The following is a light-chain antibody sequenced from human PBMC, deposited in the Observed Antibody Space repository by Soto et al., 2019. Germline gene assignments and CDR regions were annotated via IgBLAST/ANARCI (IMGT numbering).Light chain of an antibody. Sequence: SLLAHPRSLSGSPGQSVTISCTGTSSDVGGYNYVSWYQQHPGKAPKLMIYDVSKRPSGVPDRFSGSKSGNTASLTISGLQAEDEANYYCCSYAGSYPYVFGTGTKVTVL. V-gene: IGLV2-11*01. CDR3: CSYAGSYPYV. J-gene: IGLJ1*01. CDR2: DVS. CDR1: SSDVGGYNY.